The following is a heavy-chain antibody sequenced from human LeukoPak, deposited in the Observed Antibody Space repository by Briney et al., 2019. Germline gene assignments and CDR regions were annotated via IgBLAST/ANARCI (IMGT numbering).Heavy chain of an antibody. Sequence: GGPLRLSCEASGFTFSNNAMSWVRQAPGKGLEWVSVISGSGGSTYYADSVKGRFTISRDNSKNTLYLQMNSLRAEDTAIYYCAKDHVFRFLEWSLQSSYFDSWGQGSLVTVSS. CDR2: ISGSGGST. J-gene: IGHJ4*02. CDR1: GFTFSNNA. D-gene: IGHD3-3*01. V-gene: IGHV3-23*01. CDR3: AKDHVFRFLEWSLQSSYFDS.